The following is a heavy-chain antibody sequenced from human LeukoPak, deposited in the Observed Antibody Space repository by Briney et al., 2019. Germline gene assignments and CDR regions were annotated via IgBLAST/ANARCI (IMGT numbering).Heavy chain of an antibody. D-gene: IGHD3-16*01. V-gene: IGHV4-34*01. J-gene: IGHJ4*02. CDR3: AGVGSYDYVWGSFPYYFDY. CDR1: GGSFSGYY. CDR2: IYHSGST. Sequence: SETLSLTCAVYGGSFSGYYWSWIRQPPGKGLEWIGEIYHSGSTNYNPSLKSRVTISVDKSKNQFSLKLSSVTAADTAVYYCAGVGSYDYVWGSFPYYFDYWGQGTLVTVSS.